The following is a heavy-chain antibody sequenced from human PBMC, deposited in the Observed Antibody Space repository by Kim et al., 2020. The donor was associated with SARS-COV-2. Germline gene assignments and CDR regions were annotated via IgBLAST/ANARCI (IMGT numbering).Heavy chain of an antibody. CDR2: IWYDGSNK. CDR3: AKVFQRGVWFGELSG. Sequence: GGSLRLSCAASGFTFSSYGMHWVRQAPGKGLEWVAVIWYDGSNKYYADSVKGRFTISRDNSKNTLYLQMNSLRAEDTAVYYCAKVFQRGVWFGELSGWGQGTLVTVSS. J-gene: IGHJ4*02. CDR1: GFTFSSYG. D-gene: IGHD3-10*01. V-gene: IGHV3-33*06.